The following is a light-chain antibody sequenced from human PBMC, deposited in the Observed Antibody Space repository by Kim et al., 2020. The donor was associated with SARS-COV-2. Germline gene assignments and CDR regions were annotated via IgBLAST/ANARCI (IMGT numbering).Light chain of an antibody. V-gene: IGKV2-30*01. CDR3: KQAKQFPLT. CDR2: EVS. CDR1: TCLVNQDVNSY. Sequence: PAASSSRTSTCLVNQDVNSYLNWYQQRPGQAPRLLIYEVSNLESGVPYRFSGSGSGTDFTLKISRVEAEDVGVYYCKQAKQFPLTFGQGTKVDIK. J-gene: IGKJ1*01.